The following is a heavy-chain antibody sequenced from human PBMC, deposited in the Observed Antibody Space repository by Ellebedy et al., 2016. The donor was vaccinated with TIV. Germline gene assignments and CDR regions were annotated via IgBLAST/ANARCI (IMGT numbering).Heavy chain of an antibody. V-gene: IGHV3-7*03. CDR2: IKQDGSEK. Sequence: GGSLRLXCAASGFTFSSYWMSWVRQAPGKGLEWVANIKQDGSEKYYVDSVKGRFTISRDNAKNSLYLQMNSLRAEDTAVYYCARSSGRGVVVITGPYYYYYGMDVWGQGTTVTVSS. CDR1: GFTFSSYW. D-gene: IGHD3-22*01. CDR3: ARSSGRGVVVITGPYYYYYGMDV. J-gene: IGHJ6*02.